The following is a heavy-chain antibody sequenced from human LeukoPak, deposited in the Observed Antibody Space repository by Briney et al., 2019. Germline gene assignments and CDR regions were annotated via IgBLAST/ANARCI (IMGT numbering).Heavy chain of an antibody. CDR2: INPSGSST. D-gene: IGHD3-3*01. CDR3: ARGVRSGYYKGGFDY. CDR1: GYSFTSHY. Sequence: ASVKVSCKASGYSFTSHYMHWVRQAPGQGLEWMGLINPSGSSTLYAQKFQGRVTMTRDMSTTTDYMELSSLRSEDTAVYYCARGVRSGYYKGGFDYWGQGTLVTVSS. V-gene: IGHV1-46*01. J-gene: IGHJ4*02.